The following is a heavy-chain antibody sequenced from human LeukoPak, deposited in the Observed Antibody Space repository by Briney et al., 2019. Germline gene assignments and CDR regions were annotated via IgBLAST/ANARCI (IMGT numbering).Heavy chain of an antibody. CDR1: GGSLSGHY. CDR2: IRYSGTT. D-gene: IGHD3-16*01. CDR3: ARLHALGAEEFDS. V-gene: IGHV4-59*11. Sequence: SETLSLTCTVSGGSLSGHYWSWIRQPPGKGLEWIGYIRYSGTTNYNPSLKSRTTISVDTPKNLFSLSLTSVTAADTGVYYCARLHALGAEEFDSWGQGTLVTVSS. J-gene: IGHJ5*01.